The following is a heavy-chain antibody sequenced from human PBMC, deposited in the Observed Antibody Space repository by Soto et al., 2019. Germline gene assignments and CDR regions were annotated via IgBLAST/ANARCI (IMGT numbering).Heavy chain of an antibody. Sequence: GGSLRLSCAASGFTFSSYAMSWVRQAPGKGLEWVSAISGSGGSTYYADSVKGRFTISRDNSKNTLYLQMNSLRAEDTAVYYCAKADVVVTAIRGYYYYYYGMDVWGQGTTVTVSS. V-gene: IGHV3-23*01. CDR2: ISGSGGST. D-gene: IGHD2-21*02. J-gene: IGHJ6*02. CDR1: GFTFSSYA. CDR3: AKADVVVTAIRGYYYYYYGMDV.